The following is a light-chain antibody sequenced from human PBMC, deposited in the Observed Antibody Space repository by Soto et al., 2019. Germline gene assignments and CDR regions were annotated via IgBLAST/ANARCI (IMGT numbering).Light chain of an antibody. J-gene: IGKJ1*01. CDR1: QSVSSR. Sequence: EIVMTQSPATLSVSLGERATLSCRASQSVSSRLAWYQQKPGQAPRLLIYGASTRATGIPARFSGSGSGTDFTLTISSLQSEDFAVYYCQQRSNWPPWTFGQGTRWIS. CDR3: QQRSNWPPWT. CDR2: GAS. V-gene: IGKV3-15*01.